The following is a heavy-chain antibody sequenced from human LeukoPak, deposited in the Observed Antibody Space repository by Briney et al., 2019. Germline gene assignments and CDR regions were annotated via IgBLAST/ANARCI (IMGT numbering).Heavy chain of an antibody. V-gene: IGHV4-34*01. CDR3: ARGTGVLRFLEWSTAKYYFDY. CDR1: GFTFSSYW. Sequence: GSLRLSCAASGFTFSSYWMSWVRQAPGKGLEWIGEINHSGSTNYNPSLKSRVTISVDTSKNQFSLKLSSVTAADTAVYYCARGTGVLRFLEWSTAKYYFDYWGQGTLVTVSS. D-gene: IGHD3-3*01. J-gene: IGHJ4*02. CDR2: INHSGST.